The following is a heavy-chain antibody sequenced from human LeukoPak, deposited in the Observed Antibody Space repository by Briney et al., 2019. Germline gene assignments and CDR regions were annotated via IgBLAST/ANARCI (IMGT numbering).Heavy chain of an antibody. D-gene: IGHD3-10*01. CDR3: ARVHYGSGSYYDYGMDV. Sequence: GGSLRLSCAASGFTFSDYGMHWVRQAPGKGLEWVAVIWYDGSNKYYADSVKGRFTISRDNSKNTLYLPMNSLRAEDTAVYYCARVHYGSGSYYDYGMDVWGQGTTVTVSS. J-gene: IGHJ6*02. CDR2: IWYDGSNK. V-gene: IGHV3-33*08. CDR1: GFTFSDYG.